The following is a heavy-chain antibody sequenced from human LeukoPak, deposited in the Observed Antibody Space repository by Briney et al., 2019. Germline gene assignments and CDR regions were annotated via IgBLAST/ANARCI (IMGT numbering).Heavy chain of an antibody. Sequence: GASVKVSCKASGYTFTSYCMNWVRQAPGQGLELMGIIDPSGGITNYAQKFQGRVTMTSDTSTSTVYMELSSLRSDDTAVYYCAREASEGYYYGMDVWGQGTTVTVSS. V-gene: IGHV1-46*01. CDR2: IDPSGGIT. J-gene: IGHJ6*02. D-gene: IGHD1-26*01. CDR3: AREASEGYYYGMDV. CDR1: GYTFTSYC.